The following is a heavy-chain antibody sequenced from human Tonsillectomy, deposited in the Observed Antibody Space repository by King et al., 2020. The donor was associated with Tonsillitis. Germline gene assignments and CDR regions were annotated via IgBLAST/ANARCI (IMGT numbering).Heavy chain of an antibody. J-gene: IGHJ4*02. V-gene: IGHV5-51*01. CDR2: IYPGDAAT. CDR3: ARHPTSPYSSSWYSGDY. Sequence: QLVQSGAEVKKPGASLKISCKGSGYSFTSYWIGWVRQMPGKGLEWMGIIYPGDAATRYSPSFQGEVTISADKSISTAYLQWSSLKASDTAMYYCARHPTSPYSSSWYSGDYWGQGTLVTVSS. CDR1: GYSFTSYW. D-gene: IGHD6-13*01.